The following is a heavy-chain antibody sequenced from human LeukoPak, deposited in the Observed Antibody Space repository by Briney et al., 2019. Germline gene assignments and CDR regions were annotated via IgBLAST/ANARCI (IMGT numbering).Heavy chain of an antibody. CDR1: GGSFSGYY. Sequence: SETLSLTCAVYGGSFSGYYWSWIRQPPGKGLEWIGEINHSGSTNYNPSLKSRVTISVDTSKNQFSLKLSSVTAADTAVYSCARGRFDFWSGPFAGDWGQGTLVTVSS. CDR2: INHSGST. D-gene: IGHD3-3*01. V-gene: IGHV4-34*01. CDR3: ARGRFDFWSGPFAGD. J-gene: IGHJ4*02.